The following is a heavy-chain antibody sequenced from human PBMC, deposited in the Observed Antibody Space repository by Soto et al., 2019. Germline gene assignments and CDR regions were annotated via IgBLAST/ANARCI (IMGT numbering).Heavy chain of an antibody. CDR2: ISGSGMTI. CDR3: AKDPGVLLFYYYYGMDV. V-gene: IGHV3-48*03. CDR1: GFTFSRYE. J-gene: IGHJ6*02. Sequence: PGGSLRLSCEASGFTFSRYEMNWVRQAPGRGLEWISYISGSGMTIYYTDSVRGRFTISRDNARNSLFLEMNSLRVEDTAVYYCAKDPGVLLFYYYYGMDVWGQGTTVTVSS. D-gene: IGHD3-10*01.